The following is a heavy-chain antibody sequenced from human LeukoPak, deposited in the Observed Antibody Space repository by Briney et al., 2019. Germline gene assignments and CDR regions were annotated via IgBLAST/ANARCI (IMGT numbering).Heavy chain of an antibody. CDR2: INWNGGST. J-gene: IGHJ4*02. CDR1: GFTFDDYG. V-gene: IGHV3-20*04. D-gene: IGHD1-1*01. CDR3: ARVQRELMWYYSDY. Sequence: RPGGSLRLSCAASGFTFDDYGMSWVRQAPGKGLEWVSGINWNGGSTGYADSVKGRFTISRDNAKNSLYLQMNSLRVEDTALYYCARVQRELMWYYSDYWGQGTLVTVSS.